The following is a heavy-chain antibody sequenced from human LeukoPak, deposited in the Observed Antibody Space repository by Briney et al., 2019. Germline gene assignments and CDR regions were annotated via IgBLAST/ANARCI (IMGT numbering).Heavy chain of an antibody. J-gene: IGHJ5*02. Sequence: ASVKVSCKASGYTFTSYDINWVRQATGQGLEWMGWMNPNSGNTGYAQKFQGRVAMTRNTSISTAYMELSSLRSEDTAVYYCARGRLVSPSWFDPWGQGTLVTVSS. D-gene: IGHD3-22*01. CDR1: GYTFTSYD. CDR3: ARGRLVSPSWFDP. CDR2: MNPNSGNT. V-gene: IGHV1-8*01.